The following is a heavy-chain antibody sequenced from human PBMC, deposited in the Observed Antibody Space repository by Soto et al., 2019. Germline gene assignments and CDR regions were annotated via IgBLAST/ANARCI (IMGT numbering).Heavy chain of an antibody. CDR1: GFTFSSYG. J-gene: IGHJ4*02. CDR2: IWYDGSNK. CDR3: ARDGRGYCSGGSCYSVDFDY. Sequence: QVQLVESGGGVVQPGRSLRLSCAASGFTFSSYGMHWVRQAPGKGLEGVAVIWYDGSNKYYADYVKGRFTISRDNSKNTLYVQMNRVRAEDTAVYYCARDGRGYCSGGSCYSVDFDYWGQGTLVTVSS. D-gene: IGHD2-15*01. V-gene: IGHV3-33*01.